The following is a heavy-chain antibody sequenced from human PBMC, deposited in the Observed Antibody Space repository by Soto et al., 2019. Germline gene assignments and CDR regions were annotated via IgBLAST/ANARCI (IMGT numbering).Heavy chain of an antibody. CDR2: IIGSGGST. V-gene: IGHV3-23*01. CDR3: AKDRDGSQRFDY. CDR1: GFTFNSYA. Sequence: GGSLRLSCAASGFTFNSYAMTWVRQAAGKGLDCVSSIIGSGGSTYYADSVKGRFTISRDNSKNTLYLQMNSLRAEDTAVYYCAKDRDGSQRFDYWGQGTLVTVSS. D-gene: IGHD1-26*01. J-gene: IGHJ4*02.